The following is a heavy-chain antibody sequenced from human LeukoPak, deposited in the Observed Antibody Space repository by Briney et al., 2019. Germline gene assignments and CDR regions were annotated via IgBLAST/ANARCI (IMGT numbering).Heavy chain of an antibody. Sequence: GGSLRLSCEVSGLTFTNYWMSWVRQAPGKGLEWAANIKQDGSEKHYVDSVKGRFTISRDNAKNSLFLQMNSLRAEDTAVYYCARGEYYYDGGYWGQGTLVTVSS. V-gene: IGHV3-7*04. CDR3: ARGEYYYDGGY. J-gene: IGHJ4*02. CDR2: IKQDGSEK. D-gene: IGHD3-22*01. CDR1: GLTFTNYW.